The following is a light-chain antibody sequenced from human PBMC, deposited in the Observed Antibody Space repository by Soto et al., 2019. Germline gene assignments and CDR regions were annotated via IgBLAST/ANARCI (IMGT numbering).Light chain of an antibody. CDR1: NSNVGNYKL. Sequence: QSVLTQPASVSGSPGQSITISCTGTNSNVGNYKLVSWYQQRPGKAPKLIIYEGNKRPSGISDRFSGSKSGSTASLTISGLQAEDESDYYCCSYAGDTTYVFGTGTKLTVL. CDR2: EGN. J-gene: IGLJ1*01. V-gene: IGLV2-23*01. CDR3: CSYAGDTTYV.